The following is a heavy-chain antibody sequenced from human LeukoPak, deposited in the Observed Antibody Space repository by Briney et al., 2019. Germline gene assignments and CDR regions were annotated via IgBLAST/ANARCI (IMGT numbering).Heavy chain of an antibody. V-gene: IGHV3-23*01. CDR2: ICSSGGRT. CDR1: GFTLSSYA. D-gene: IGHD3-22*01. J-gene: IGHJ4*02. Sequence: GGSLRLSCAASGFTLSSYAMSWVRQAPGKGLEWVSGICSSGGRTDYADSVQGRFIISRHKYKNTLYLQMNSLRAEDTAVYYCAKSPSYCESSGLHYWGERTLVTV. CDR3: AKSPSYCESSGLHY.